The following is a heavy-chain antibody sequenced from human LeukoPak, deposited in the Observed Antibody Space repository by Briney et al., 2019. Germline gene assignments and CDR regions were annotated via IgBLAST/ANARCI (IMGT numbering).Heavy chain of an antibody. V-gene: IGHV4-61*01. D-gene: IGHD1-14*01. CDR3: ARAELN. J-gene: IGHJ4*02. Sequence: SETLSLTCTVSGGSVSSGSCYWSWIRQPPGKGLEWIGYIYYSGSTNYNPSLKSRVTISVDTSKNQFSLKLSSVTAADTAVYYCARAELNWGQGTLVTVSS. CDR2: IYYSGST. CDR1: GGSVSSGSCY.